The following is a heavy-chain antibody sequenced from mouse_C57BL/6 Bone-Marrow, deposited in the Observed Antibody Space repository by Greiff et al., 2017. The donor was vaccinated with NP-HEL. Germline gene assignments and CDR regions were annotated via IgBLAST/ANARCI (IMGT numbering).Heavy chain of an antibody. Sequence: EVQLVESGGGLVQPGGSMKLSCVASGFTFSNYWMNWVRQSPEKGLEWVAQIRLKSDNYATLYAVSVQGRVTISRDVSKSSVYLQMNNLRAEETGIYYCTGYDYYYAMDYWGQGTSVTVSS. CDR3: TGYDYYYAMDY. V-gene: IGHV6-3*01. D-gene: IGHD2-3*01. CDR2: IRLKSDNYAT. J-gene: IGHJ4*01. CDR1: GFTFSNYW.